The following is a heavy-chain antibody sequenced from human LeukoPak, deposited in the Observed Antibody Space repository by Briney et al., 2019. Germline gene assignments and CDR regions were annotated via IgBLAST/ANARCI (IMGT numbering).Heavy chain of an antibody. J-gene: IGHJ5*02. V-gene: IGHV3-30*02. CDR2: IRYDGSNK. Sequence: GGSLRLSCAASGFTFSSYGMHWVRQAPGKGLEWVAFIRYDGSNKYYADSVKGRFTISRDNAKNSLYLQMNSLRAEDTAVYYCARGAIVAPDHWGQGTLVTVSS. D-gene: IGHD5-12*01. CDR1: GFTFSSYG. CDR3: ARGAIVAPDH.